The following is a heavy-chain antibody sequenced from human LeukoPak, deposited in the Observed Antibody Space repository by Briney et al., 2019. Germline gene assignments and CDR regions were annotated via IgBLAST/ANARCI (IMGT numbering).Heavy chain of an antibody. D-gene: IGHD1-26*01. J-gene: IGHJ3*02. Sequence: GGSLRLSCAASGFTFSSYAMHWVRQAPGEGLEYVSGISSNGGSTYYANSVKGRFTISRDNSKNTLYLQMGSLRAEDMAVYYCARGQVGAINDAFDIWGEGTMGTVSS. CDR1: GFTFSSYA. CDR3: ARGQVGAINDAFDI. V-gene: IGHV3-64*01. CDR2: ISSNGGST.